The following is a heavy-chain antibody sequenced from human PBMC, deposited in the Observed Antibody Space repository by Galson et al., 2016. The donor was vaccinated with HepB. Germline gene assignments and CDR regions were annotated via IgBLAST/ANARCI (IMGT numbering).Heavy chain of an antibody. J-gene: IGHJ4*02. CDR2: INGDGSEE. CDR3: NSGYTSGF. Sequence: SLRLSCAASGFSIGTFWMTWVRQAPGKGLEWVANINGDGSEERYVDSVKGRFSISRDNGKNSLYLEMNSLRGEDSAVYYCNSGYTSGFWGQGILVTVSS. V-gene: IGHV3-7*02. D-gene: IGHD6-19*01. CDR1: GFSIGTFW.